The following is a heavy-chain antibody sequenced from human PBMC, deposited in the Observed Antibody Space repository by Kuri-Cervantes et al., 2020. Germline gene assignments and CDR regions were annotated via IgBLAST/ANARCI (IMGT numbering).Heavy chain of an antibody. CDR3: ASANWGLYY. J-gene: IGHJ4*02. Sequence: GESLKISCAASGFTFSTYSMNWVRQAPGKGLEWVSYISSSSGTIYYADSVKGRFTISRDNAKNSLYLQMNSLRAEDTAVYYCASANWGLYYWGQGTLVTVSS. CDR1: GFTFSTYS. D-gene: IGHD3-16*01. CDR2: ISSSSGTI. V-gene: IGHV3-48*01.